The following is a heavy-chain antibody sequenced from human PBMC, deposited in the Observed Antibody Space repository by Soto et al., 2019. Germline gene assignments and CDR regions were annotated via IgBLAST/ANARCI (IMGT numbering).Heavy chain of an antibody. D-gene: IGHD4-17*01. CDR2: ISSSGNSI. J-gene: IGHJ5*02. CDR1: GFSFSDYY. V-gene: IGHV3-11*01. CDR3: VRDDDYGGTNNWFDP. Sequence: EPLVESGGGVVKPGGSLRLSCTASGFSFSDYYMSWIRQAPGKGLECIAYISSSGNSIYYADSVKGRFTVSRDNAKNSLYLHMNSLTAEDTAMYYCVRDDDYGGTNNWFDPWGQGTLVTVSS.